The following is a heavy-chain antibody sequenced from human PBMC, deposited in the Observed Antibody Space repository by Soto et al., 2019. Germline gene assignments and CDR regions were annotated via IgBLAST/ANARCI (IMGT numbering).Heavy chain of an antibody. CDR2: INADYGNT. J-gene: IGHJ6*02. Sequence: ASVKVSCKASGYTFYSHSISWVRQAPGQGLEWMGRINADYGNTQYAQKFQGRVTMTRDTSTSTVYMELSSLRSEDTAVYYCARDITMILHFYYYGMNVWGQGTTVTVSS. CDR3: ARDITMILHFYYYGMNV. V-gene: IGHV1-18*01. CDR1: GYTFYSHS. D-gene: IGHD3-22*01.